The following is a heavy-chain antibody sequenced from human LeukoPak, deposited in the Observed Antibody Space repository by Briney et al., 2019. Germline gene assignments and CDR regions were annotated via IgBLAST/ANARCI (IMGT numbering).Heavy chain of an antibody. CDR3: ARTCCSETSKFDY. V-gene: IGHV1-46*01. CDR2: INPSGDGT. CDR1: GHTFTSYY. Sequence: GASVKVSCKASGHTFTSYYMHWVRQAPGQGLEWMGVINPSGDGTGYPQKFQGRVTMTRNVSTSTVYMDLSSLRPDDTAVYYCARTCCSETSKFDYWGQGSLVTVSS. J-gene: IGHJ4*02. D-gene: IGHD2-15*01.